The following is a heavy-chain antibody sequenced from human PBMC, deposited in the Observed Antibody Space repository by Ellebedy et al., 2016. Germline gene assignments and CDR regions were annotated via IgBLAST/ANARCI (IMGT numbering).Heavy chain of an antibody. J-gene: IGHJ6*02. CDR2: IVVGSGNT. D-gene: IGHD1-14*01. CDR3: AAAAGHPNYYYYGMDV. CDR1: GFTFSSSA. V-gene: IGHV1-58*02. Sequence: ASVKVSCKASGFTFSSSAMQWVRQARGQRLEWIGWIVVGSGNTNYAQKFQERVTITRDMSTSTAYMELSSLRPEDTAVYYCAAAAGHPNYYYYGMDVWGQGTTVTVSS.